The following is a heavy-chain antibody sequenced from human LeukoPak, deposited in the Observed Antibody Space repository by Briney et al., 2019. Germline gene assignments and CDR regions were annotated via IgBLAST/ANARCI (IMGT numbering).Heavy chain of an antibody. CDR1: GGSFSGYY. CDR2: INHSGST. J-gene: IGHJ6*03. CDR3: AREYCSSTSCYRDRIYYMDV. Sequence: SETLSLTCAVYGGSFSGYYWSWIRQPPRKGLEWIGEINHSGSTNYNPSLKSRVTISVDTSKNQFSLKLSSVTAADTAVYYCAREYCSSTSCYRDRIYYMDVWGKGTTVTVSS. D-gene: IGHD2-2*02. V-gene: IGHV4-34*01.